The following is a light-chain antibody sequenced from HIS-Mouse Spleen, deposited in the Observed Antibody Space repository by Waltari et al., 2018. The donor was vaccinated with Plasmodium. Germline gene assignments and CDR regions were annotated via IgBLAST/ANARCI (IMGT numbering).Light chain of an antibody. V-gene: IGKV3-11*01. CDR2: DAS. CDR1: QSVSSY. J-gene: IGKJ5*01. Sequence: EIVLTQSPATLSLSPGERATLSCRASQSVSSYLAWSQQKPGPAPRLLIYDASNCATGSPAMFSGIGSGTDFTLTISSLEPEDLAVYYCQQRSNWPITFGQGTRLEIK. CDR3: QQRSNWPIT.